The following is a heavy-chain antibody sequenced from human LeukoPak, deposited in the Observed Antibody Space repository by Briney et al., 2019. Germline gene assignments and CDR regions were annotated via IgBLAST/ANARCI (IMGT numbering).Heavy chain of an antibody. CDR2: ISSSGSTI. CDR3: ASGGPSGGFDY. Sequence: GGSLRLSCAASGFTFSSYEMNWVRQAPGKGLEWVSYISSSGSTIYYADSVKGRFTISRDNAKNSLYLQMNSLRAEDTAVYYCASGGPSGGFDYWGQGTLVTVSS. V-gene: IGHV3-48*03. J-gene: IGHJ4*02. D-gene: IGHD2-15*01. CDR1: GFTFSSYE.